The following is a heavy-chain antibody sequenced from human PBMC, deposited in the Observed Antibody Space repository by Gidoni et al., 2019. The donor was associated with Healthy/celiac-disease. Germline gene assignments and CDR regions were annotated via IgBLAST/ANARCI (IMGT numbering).Heavy chain of an antibody. CDR3: ARMYYYDSSGYYSSYFDY. CDR2: IIPIRGIA. Sequence: QVQLVQSGAEVKKPGSSVTVSCKASGGTFSSYSISWVRQAPGQGLEWMGRIIPIRGIANYAQKFQGRVTITADKATYTAYMELSSLRSEDTAVYYCARMYYYDSSGYYSSYFDYWGQGTLVTVSS. J-gene: IGHJ4*02. CDR1: GGTFSSYS. V-gene: IGHV1-69*02. D-gene: IGHD3-22*01.